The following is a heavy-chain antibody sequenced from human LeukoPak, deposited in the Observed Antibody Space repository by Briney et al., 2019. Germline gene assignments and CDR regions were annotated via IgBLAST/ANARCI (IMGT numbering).Heavy chain of an antibody. CDR2: IYTGGST. V-gene: IGHV3-66*01. J-gene: IGHJ4*02. D-gene: IGHD3-22*01. CDR3: AREVDTTIGSIDY. Sequence: GGSLRLSCAASGFTFSSYAMSWVRQAPGKGLEWVSVIYTGGSTDYADSVKGRFSISRDNSNNTLYLQMNSLRAEDTAVYYCAREVDTTIGSIDYWGQGTLVTVSS. CDR1: GFTFSSYA.